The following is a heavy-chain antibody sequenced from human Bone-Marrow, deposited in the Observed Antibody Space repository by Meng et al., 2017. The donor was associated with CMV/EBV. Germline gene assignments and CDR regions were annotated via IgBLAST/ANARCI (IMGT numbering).Heavy chain of an antibody. CDR1: GYTFTSYD. CDR3: ARDSCRYTDY. D-gene: IGHD2-2*01. Sequence: ASVKVSCKASGYTFTSYDINWVRQATGQGLEWMGWMNPNSGNTSYAQKFQGRVTMTRNTSISTAYMELSRLRSEDTAVYYCARDSCRYTDYWGQGTLATVSS. V-gene: IGHV1-8*01. CDR2: MNPNSGNT. J-gene: IGHJ4*02.